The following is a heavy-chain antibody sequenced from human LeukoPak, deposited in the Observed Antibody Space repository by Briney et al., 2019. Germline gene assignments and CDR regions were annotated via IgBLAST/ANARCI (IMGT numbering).Heavy chain of an antibody. J-gene: IGHJ5*02. Sequence: QPGRSLRLSCAASGFTFSSYGMHWVRQAPGKGLEWVAVISHDGSNKKYADSVKGRFTISRDNSKNTLDLQMNSLRAEDTAVYYCAKSGYQLLAGNWFDPWGQGTQVIVSS. CDR3: AKSGYQLLAGNWFDP. CDR1: GFTFSSYG. CDR2: ISHDGSNK. D-gene: IGHD2-2*01. V-gene: IGHV3-30*18.